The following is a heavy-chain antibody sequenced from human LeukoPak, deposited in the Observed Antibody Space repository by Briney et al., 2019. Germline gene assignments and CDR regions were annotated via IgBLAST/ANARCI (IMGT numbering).Heavy chain of an antibody. D-gene: IGHD4-17*01. J-gene: IGHJ4*02. CDR1: GYTFTSYY. V-gene: IGHV1-46*01. Sequence: ASVKVSCKASGYTFTSYYMHWVRQAPGQGLEWMGIINPSGGSTSYAQKFQGRVTMTRDTSTSTVYMGLSSLRSEDTAVYYCAREGPDYGDYRPYFDYWGQGTLVTVSS. CDR3: AREGPDYGDYRPYFDY. CDR2: INPSGGST.